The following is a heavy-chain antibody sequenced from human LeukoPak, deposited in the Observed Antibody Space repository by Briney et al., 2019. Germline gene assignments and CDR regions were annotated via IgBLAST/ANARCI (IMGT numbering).Heavy chain of an antibody. Sequence: ASVKVSCKASGYTFTGYYTHWVRQAPGQGLEWVGWINPNSGGTNYAQKFQGRVTMTRDTSISTAYMELSRLRSDDTAVYYCARSYYYDSSGYDCFDYWGQGTLVTVSS. D-gene: IGHD3-22*01. V-gene: IGHV1-2*02. CDR3: ARSYYYDSSGYDCFDY. J-gene: IGHJ4*02. CDR2: INPNSGGT. CDR1: GYTFTGYY.